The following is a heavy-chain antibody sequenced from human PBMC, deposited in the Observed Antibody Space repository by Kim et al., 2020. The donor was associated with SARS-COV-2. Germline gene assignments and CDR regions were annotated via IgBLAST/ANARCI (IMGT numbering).Heavy chain of an antibody. CDR1: GYTFTSYD. V-gene: IGHV1-8*01. D-gene: IGHD6-6*01. J-gene: IGHJ6*02. CDR3: ARVKSSSFVYGYYYYGMDV. Sequence: ASVKVSCKASGYTFTSYDINWVRQATGQGLEWMGWMNPNSGNTGYAQKFQGRVTMTRNTSISTAYMELSSLRSEDTAVYYCARVKSSSFVYGYYYYGMDVWGQGTTVTVSS. CDR2: MNPNSGNT.